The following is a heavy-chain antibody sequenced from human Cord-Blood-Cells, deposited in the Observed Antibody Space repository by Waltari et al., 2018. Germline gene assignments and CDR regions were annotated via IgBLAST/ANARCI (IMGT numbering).Heavy chain of an antibody. CDR2: TYYRSKWYN. CDR3: ARDHCSSTSCYNYWYFDL. D-gene: IGHD2-2*02. V-gene: IGHV6-1*01. CDR1: GDSVSSNSAS. J-gene: IGHJ2*01. Sequence: QVQLQQSGPGLVKPSQTLSLTCAISGDSVSSNSASWKWISHSQSRGLEWLGRTYYRSKWYNDYAVSVKSRITINPDTSKNQFSLQLNSVTPEDTAVYYCARDHCSSTSCYNYWYFDLWGRGTLVTVSS.